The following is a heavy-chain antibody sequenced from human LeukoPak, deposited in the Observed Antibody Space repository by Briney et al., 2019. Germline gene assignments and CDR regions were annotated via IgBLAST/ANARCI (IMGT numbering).Heavy chain of an antibody. J-gene: IGHJ4*02. D-gene: IGHD6-13*01. V-gene: IGHV3-23*01. CDR1: GFTFNSYG. CDR3: AKAQGSSRWYYFDY. Sequence: PGGSLRLSCAASGFTFNSYGMHWVRQAPGKGLEWVSGISGSGGSTSYADSVKGRFTISRDNSKNTLYLQMNSLRAEDTAVYYCAKAQGSSRWYYFDYWGQGTLVTVSS. CDR2: ISGSGGST.